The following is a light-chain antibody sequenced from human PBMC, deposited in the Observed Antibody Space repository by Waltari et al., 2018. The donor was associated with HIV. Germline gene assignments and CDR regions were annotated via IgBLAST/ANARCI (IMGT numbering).Light chain of an antibody. CDR2: EDS. CDR3: YSTDSSGNHRV. Sequence: SYELTQPPSVSVSPGQTVRITCSGDALPKKYAYWYQQKSGQAPVLVIYEDSKRPSGIPERFSCSSSGTMATLTISGAQVEDEADYYCYSTDSSGNHRVFGGGTKLTVL. CDR1: ALPKKY. V-gene: IGLV3-10*01. J-gene: IGLJ3*02.